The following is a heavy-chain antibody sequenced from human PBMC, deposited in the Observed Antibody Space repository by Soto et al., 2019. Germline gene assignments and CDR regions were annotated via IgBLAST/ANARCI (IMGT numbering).Heavy chain of an antibody. CDR2: IDPRDSYT. V-gene: IGHV5-10-1*01. J-gene: IGHJ4*02. CDR3: ARRSEAYGGNDVFDY. D-gene: IGHD4-17*01. Sequence: PGESLKISCKGSGYSFTSYWISWVRQMPGKGLEWMGRIDPRDSYTNYRSSLQGHVTISADKSISAAYLQWSSLKASDTAMYYCARRSEAYGGNDVFDYWGLGSLVTVSS. CDR1: GYSFTSYW.